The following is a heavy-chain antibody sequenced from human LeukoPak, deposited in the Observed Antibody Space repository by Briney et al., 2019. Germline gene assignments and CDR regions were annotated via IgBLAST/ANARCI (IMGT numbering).Heavy chain of an antibody. Sequence: ASVKVSCKVSGYTLTELSMHWVRQAPGKGLEWMGGFDPEDGETIYAQKFQGRVTMTEDTATDTAYMELRSLRSDDTAVYYCARDCSSTSCPLYYYYYGMDVWGQGTTVTVSS. CDR2: FDPEDGET. J-gene: IGHJ6*02. CDR3: ARDCSSTSCPLYYYYYGMDV. V-gene: IGHV1-24*01. D-gene: IGHD2-2*01. CDR1: GYTLTELS.